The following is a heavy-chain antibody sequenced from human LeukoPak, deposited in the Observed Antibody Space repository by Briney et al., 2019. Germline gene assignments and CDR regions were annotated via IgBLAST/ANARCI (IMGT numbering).Heavy chain of an antibody. CDR2: MSRSGDII. Sequence: GGTLRLSCAASGFTFSSHGMNWVRQVPGKGLESVSYMSRSGDIIYYADSVKGRFTISRDNAKNSLYLQMNSLRAEDTAVYYCARDVYYGSGSPRLDYWGQGTLVTVSS. CDR3: ARDVYYGSGSPRLDY. D-gene: IGHD3-10*01. J-gene: IGHJ4*02. V-gene: IGHV3-48*01. CDR1: GFTFSSHG.